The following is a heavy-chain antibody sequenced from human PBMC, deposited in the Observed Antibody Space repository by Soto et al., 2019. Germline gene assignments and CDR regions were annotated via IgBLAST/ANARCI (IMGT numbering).Heavy chain of an antibody. Sequence: QISLRESGPTLVKPTQTLTLTCSFSGFSLSTIGVGVGWIRQPPGKALEWLAVIYWDEDKSYSPSLKSRLTSTKATSKNQVVLTVTNMDPVDTATYYCAHMGYTNGYVNYWGQGTLVTVSS. J-gene: IGHJ4*02. V-gene: IGHV2-5*02. D-gene: IGHD2-8*01. CDR3: AHMGYTNGYVNY. CDR1: GFSLSTIGVG. CDR2: IYWDEDK.